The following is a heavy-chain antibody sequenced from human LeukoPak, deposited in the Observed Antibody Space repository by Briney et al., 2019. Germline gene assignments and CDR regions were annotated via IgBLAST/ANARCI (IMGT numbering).Heavy chain of an antibody. CDR3: ARDRDCSGGSCYSGLPHPVENWFDS. Sequence: GGSLRLSCAASGFTVSSNYMSWVRQAPGKGLEWVSSIYIGGSTYYADSVKGRFTISRDNAKNTLYLQMNSLRAEDTAVYYCARDRDCSGGSCYSGLPHPVENWFDSWGQGTLVTVSS. CDR2: IYIGGST. CDR1: GFTVSSNY. D-gene: IGHD2-15*01. V-gene: IGHV3-66*01. J-gene: IGHJ5*01.